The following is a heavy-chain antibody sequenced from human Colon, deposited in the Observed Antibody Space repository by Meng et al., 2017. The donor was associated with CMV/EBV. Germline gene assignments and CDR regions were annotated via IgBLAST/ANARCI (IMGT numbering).Heavy chain of an antibody. CDR2: ISYDGSNK. V-gene: IGHV3-30-3*01. J-gene: IGHJ5*02. D-gene: IGHD3-3*01. CDR3: ARDISRDYDFWSGSNWFDP. Sequence: GESLKISCAASGFTFSSYAMHWVRQAPGKGLEWVAVISYDGSNKYYADSVKGRFTISRDNSKNTLYLQMNSLRAEDTAVYYCARDISRDYDFWSGSNWFDPWGQGTLVTVSS. CDR1: GFTFSSYA.